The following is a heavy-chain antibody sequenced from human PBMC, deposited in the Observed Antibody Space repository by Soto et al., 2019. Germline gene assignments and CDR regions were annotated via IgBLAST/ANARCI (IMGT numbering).Heavy chain of an antibody. J-gene: IGHJ4*02. V-gene: IGHV1-69*06. CDR1: ESTFNSYG. Sequence: QAHLEQSGAEVKKPGSSVTVSCKASESTFNSYGISWVRQAPGQGLDWMGVIIPLYGTVNYAQKFQGRVSITADKSTSTAYMDLNSLRSDDTAVYYCARVRVIRGVIPSHFGLWGQETQVTVSS. CDR2: IIPLYGTV. D-gene: IGHD3-10*01. CDR3: ARVRVIRGVIPSHFGL.